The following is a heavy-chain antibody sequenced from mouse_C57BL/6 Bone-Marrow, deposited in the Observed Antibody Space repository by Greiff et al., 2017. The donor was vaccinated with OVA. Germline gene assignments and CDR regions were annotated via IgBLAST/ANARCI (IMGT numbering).Heavy chain of an antibody. V-gene: IGHV1-64*01. J-gene: IGHJ1*03. CDR2: IHPNSGST. CDR3: ARGRPYWYFDV. Sequence: QVQLKQPGAELVKPGASVKLSCKASGYTFTSYWMHWVKQRPGQGLEWIGMIHPNSGSTNYNEKFKSKATLTVDKSSSTAYMQLSSLTSEDSAVYYCARGRPYWYFDVWGTGTTVTVSS. CDR1: GYTFTSYW.